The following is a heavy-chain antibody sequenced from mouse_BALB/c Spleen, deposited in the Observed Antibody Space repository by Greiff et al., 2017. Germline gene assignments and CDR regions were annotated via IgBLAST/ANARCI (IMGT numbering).Heavy chain of an antibody. D-gene: IGHD1-1*01. CDR3: ARFYYYGSSYGTY. V-gene: IGHV14-3*02. Sequence: VQLQQSGAELVKPGASVKLSCTASGFNIKDTYMHWVKQRPEQGLEWIGRIDPANGNTKYDPKFQGKATITADTSSNTAYLQLSSLTSEDTAVYYCARFYYYGSSYGTYWGQGTLVTVSA. J-gene: IGHJ3*01. CDR1: GFNIKDTY. CDR2: IDPANGNT.